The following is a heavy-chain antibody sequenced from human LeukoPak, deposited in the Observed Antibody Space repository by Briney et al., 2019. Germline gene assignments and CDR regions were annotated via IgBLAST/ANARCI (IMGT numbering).Heavy chain of an antibody. D-gene: IGHD6-13*01. V-gene: IGHV4-59*12. Sequence: SETLSLTCTVSGGSISSYYWSWIRQPPGKGLEWIGYIYYSGSTNYNPSLKSRVTISVDTPKNQFSLKLSSVTAADTAVYYCARGVRSFGVAAAGTDYWGQGTLVTVSS. CDR3: ARGVRSFGVAAAGTDY. J-gene: IGHJ4*02. CDR1: GGSISSYY. CDR2: IYYSGST.